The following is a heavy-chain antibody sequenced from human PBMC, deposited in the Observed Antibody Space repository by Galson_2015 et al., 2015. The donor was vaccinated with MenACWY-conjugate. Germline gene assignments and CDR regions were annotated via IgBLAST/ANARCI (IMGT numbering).Heavy chain of an antibody. D-gene: IGHD2-15*01. CDR3: VRSVVAAYGYFDY. CDR1: GFTFSAYG. V-gene: IGHV3-74*01. J-gene: IGHJ4*02. CDR2: INGAGTDT. Sequence: SLRLSCATSGFTFSAYGMHWVRQAPGKGPVWVSRINGAGTDTSYADSVKGRFTISRDNAKNTLYLQMNSLRDDDTAVYYCVRSVVAAYGYFDYWGQGTLVTVSS.